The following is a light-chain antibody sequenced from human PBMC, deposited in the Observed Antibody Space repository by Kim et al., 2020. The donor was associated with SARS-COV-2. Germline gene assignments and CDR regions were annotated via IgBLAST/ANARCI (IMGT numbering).Light chain of an antibody. CDR2: RDS. CDR1: NIGSHN. J-gene: IGLJ2*01. Sequence: VALGQTARSTGGGNNIGSHNVHWYQQKPGQAPVLVIHRDSDRPSGIPERFSGSNSGNTATLIISGAQAGDEADYYCQVWDTSTVIFGGGTQLTVL. CDR3: QVWDTSTVI. V-gene: IGLV3-9*01.